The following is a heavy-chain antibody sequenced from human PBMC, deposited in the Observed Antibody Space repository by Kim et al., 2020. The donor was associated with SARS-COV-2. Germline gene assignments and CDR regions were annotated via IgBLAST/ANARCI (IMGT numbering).Heavy chain of an antibody. CDR1: GFTFSDYW. CDR3: ARDPARGPNRAFDI. V-gene: IGHV3-7*03. D-gene: IGHD6-25*01. J-gene: IGHJ3*02. Sequence: GGSLRLSCVASGFTFSDYWMTWVRQAPGKGLEWVANIRQDASEKNFVDSVKGRFTISRDNDKKSLYLQMNSLRAEDTAVYYCARDPARGPNRAFDIWGHGTMVIVSS. CDR2: IRQDASEK.